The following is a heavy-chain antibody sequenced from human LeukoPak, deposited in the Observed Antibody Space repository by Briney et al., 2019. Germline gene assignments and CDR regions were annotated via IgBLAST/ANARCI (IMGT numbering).Heavy chain of an antibody. J-gene: IGHJ4*02. Sequence: QPGGSLRLSCAASGFTASSNYMSWVRQAPGKGLEWVSIIFSGGSTYYADSVKGRFTISRDNSKNTLYLQMNSLRAEDTAVYYCGRDSFGYSSGWIYFDYWGQGTLVTVSS. CDR1: GFTASSNY. V-gene: IGHV3-53*01. D-gene: IGHD6-19*01. CDR2: IFSGGST. CDR3: GRDSFGYSSGWIYFDY.